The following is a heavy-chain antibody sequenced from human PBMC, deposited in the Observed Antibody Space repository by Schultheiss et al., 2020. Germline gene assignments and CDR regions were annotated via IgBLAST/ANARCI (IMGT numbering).Heavy chain of an antibody. CDR2: IRSKAYGGTT. CDR3: ARGEEAPYYYYGMDV. Sequence: GGSLRLSCTASGFTFGDYAMSWVRQAPGKGLEWVGFIRSKAYGGTTEYAASVKGRFTISRDNAKNSLYLQMNSLRAEDTAVYYCARGEEAPYYYYGMDVWGQGTTVTVSS. J-gene: IGHJ6*02. CDR1: GFTFGDYA. V-gene: IGHV3-49*04.